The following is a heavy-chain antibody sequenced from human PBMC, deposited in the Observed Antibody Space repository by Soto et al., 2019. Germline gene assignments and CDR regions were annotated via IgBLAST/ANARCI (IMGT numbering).Heavy chain of an antibody. J-gene: IGHJ1*01. CDR3: AREAINSSGYSRYFQH. D-gene: IGHD3-22*01. CDR2: IDPSGGST. Sequence: GASVKVSCKASGYTFTHYRVYWVRQAPGRGLEWLGMIDPSGGSTTYAQNLQGRVTMTRDTPTNTVYMELSSLRSEDTAVYYCAREAINSSGYSRYFQHWGQGTLVTVSS. CDR1: GYTFTHYR. V-gene: IGHV1-46*01.